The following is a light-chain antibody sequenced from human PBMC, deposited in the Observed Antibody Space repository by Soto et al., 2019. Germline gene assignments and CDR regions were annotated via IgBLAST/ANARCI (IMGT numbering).Light chain of an antibody. J-gene: IGKJ1*01. CDR3: QHYNNWPPWT. CDR2: RAS. CDR1: QSVSSN. V-gene: IGKV3-15*01. Sequence: EIVMTQSPATLSVSPGERATLSCRASQSVSSNLAGYQQTPGQPPRLLIYRASTRATGIPARFSGSGSGTEYTLTISSRQSEDVAVDYCQHYNNWPPWTFGQGTKVELK.